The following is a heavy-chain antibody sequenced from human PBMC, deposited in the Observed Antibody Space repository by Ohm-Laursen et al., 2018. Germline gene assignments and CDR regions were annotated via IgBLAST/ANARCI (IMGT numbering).Heavy chain of an antibody. D-gene: IGHD2-15*01. CDR2: ISGSGGST. J-gene: IGHJ2*01. Sequence: SLRLSCTASGFTFSSYAMTWVRQAPGKGLEWVSGISGSGGSTYYADSVKGRFTISRENAKNSLYLQMNSLRAGDTAVYYCARGQKVDWYFDLWGRGTLVTVSS. CDR1: GFTFSSYA. V-gene: IGHV3-23*01. CDR3: ARGQKVDWYFDL.